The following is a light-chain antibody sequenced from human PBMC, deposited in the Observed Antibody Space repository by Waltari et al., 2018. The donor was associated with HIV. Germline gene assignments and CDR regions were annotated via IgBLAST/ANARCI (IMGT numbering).Light chain of an antibody. CDR3: SSYGGSSNWL. CDR2: EGI. CDR1: SSDIGNYNL. Sequence: QSALTQPASVSGSPGQSITISCTGTSSDIGNYNLVSWYQQHPGKAPKLIIYEGIKRPSGVSNRISGPKSANTASLTISGLQAEDEADYFCSSYGGSSNWLFGGGTKLTVL. J-gene: IGLJ2*01. V-gene: IGLV2-23*01.